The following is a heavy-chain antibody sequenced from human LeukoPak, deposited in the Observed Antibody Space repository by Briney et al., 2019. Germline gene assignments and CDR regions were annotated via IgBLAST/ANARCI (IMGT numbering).Heavy chain of an antibody. D-gene: IGHD7-27*01. CDR2: IYYTGT. CDR1: GGSFSGYY. V-gene: IGHV4-59*01. CDR3: ASRKLGNDY. Sequence: SETLSLTCTVYGGSFSGYYWSWIRQSPGKGLEWIGYIYYTGTSYNPSLKSRVTISADTSKNQFSLNLSSVTAADTAVYYCASRKLGNDYWGQGTLVTVSS. J-gene: IGHJ4*02.